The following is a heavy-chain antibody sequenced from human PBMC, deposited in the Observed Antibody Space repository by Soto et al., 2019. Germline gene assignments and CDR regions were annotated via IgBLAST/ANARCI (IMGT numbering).Heavy chain of an antibody. J-gene: IGHJ3*02. Sequence: QVQLVESGGGVVQPGRSLRLSCAASGFTFSSYGMHWVRQAPGKGLEWVAVIWYDGSNKYYADSVKGRFTISRDNSKNTLYLQMNSPRAEVTAVYYCARDLEDTAMVNDIWGQGTMVTVSS. CDR3: ARDLEDTAMVNDI. CDR2: IWYDGSNK. D-gene: IGHD5-18*01. V-gene: IGHV3-33*01. CDR1: GFTFSSYG.